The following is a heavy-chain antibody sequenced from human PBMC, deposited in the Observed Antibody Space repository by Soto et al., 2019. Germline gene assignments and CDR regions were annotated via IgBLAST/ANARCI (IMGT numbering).Heavy chain of an antibody. CDR2: IKSKTDGGTT. V-gene: IGHV3-15*01. CDR3: TTELYCSSTSCYPLDYYGMDV. Sequence: GGSLRLSCAASGFTFSNAWMSWVRQAPGKGLEWVGRIKSKTDGGTTDYAAPVKGRFTISGDDSKNTLYLQMNSLKTEDTAVYYCTTELYCSSTSCYPLDYYGMDVWGQGTTVTVSS. D-gene: IGHD2-2*01. J-gene: IGHJ6*02. CDR1: GFTFSNAW.